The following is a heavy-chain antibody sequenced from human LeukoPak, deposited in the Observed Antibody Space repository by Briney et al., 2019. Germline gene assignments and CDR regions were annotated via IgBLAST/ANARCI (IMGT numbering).Heavy chain of an antibody. CDR3: ARGPRIVGATIAEYFQH. Sequence: SVKVSCKASGGTFSSYAIGWVRQAPGQGLEWMGGIIPIFGTANYAQKFQGRVTITTDESTSTAYMELSSLRSEDTAVYYCARGPRIVGATIAEYFQHWGQGTLVTVSS. CDR1: GGTFSSYA. D-gene: IGHD1-26*01. J-gene: IGHJ1*01. CDR2: IIPIFGTA. V-gene: IGHV1-69*05.